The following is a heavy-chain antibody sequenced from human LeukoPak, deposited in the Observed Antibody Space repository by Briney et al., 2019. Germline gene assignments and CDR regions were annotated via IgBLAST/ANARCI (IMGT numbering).Heavy chain of an antibody. D-gene: IGHD2-2*01. V-gene: IGHV5-51*01. CDR2: IYPGDSDT. Sequence: GESLKISCKGSGYSFTSYWIGWVRQMPGKGLEWMEIIYPGDSDTRYSPSFQGQVTISADKSISTAYLQWSSLKASDTAMYYCARARYCSSTSCYTNWFDPWGQGTLVTVSS. J-gene: IGHJ5*02. CDR1: GYSFTSYW. CDR3: ARARYCSSTSCYTNWFDP.